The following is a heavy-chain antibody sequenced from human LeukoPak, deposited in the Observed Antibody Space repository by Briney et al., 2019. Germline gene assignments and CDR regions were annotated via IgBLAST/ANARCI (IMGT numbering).Heavy chain of an antibody. V-gene: IGHV3-23*01. CDR1: GFTFSRYA. CDR3: VKFLVPDPTDLDIFDF. Sequence: GGSLRLSCAASGFTFSRYAMSWLRQAPGKGLEWDSAISGGGSSTYYADSVKGRFTISRDTSKNTLYLQMNSLTTEDTAVYSCVKFLVPDPTDLDIFDFWGQGTLVTVSS. CDR2: ISGGGSST. D-gene: IGHD3-9*01. J-gene: IGHJ4*02.